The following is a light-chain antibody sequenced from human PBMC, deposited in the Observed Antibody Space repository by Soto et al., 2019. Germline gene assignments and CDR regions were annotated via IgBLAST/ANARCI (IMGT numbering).Light chain of an antibody. CDR3: QLYYGGAQVL. V-gene: IGLV7-43*01. CDR2: STS. J-gene: IGLJ2*01. CDR1: AGAVTSAYY. Sequence: QTVVTQEPSLTVSPGGTVTLTCASSAGAVTSAYYTNWLQQKPGQAPRALIYSTSEKHSWTPARFSGSLLGDKAALTLSAAQPEDEADYYCQLYYGGAQVLFGGGTKLTVL.